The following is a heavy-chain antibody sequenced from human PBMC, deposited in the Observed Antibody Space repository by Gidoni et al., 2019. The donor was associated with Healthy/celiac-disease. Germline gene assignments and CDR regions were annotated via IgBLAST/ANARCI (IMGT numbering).Heavy chain of an antibody. D-gene: IGHD6-13*01. V-gene: IGHV3-73*01. CDR2: IRSKANSYAT. J-gene: IGHJ6*02. Sequence: EVQLVESGGGLVQPGGSLKLSCAASGFPFSGSALHWVRQASGKGLEWVGRIRSKANSYATAYAASVKGRFTISRDDSKNTAYLQMNSLKTEDTAVYYCTKAGTPGLYYYYYYGMDVWGQGTTVTVSS. CDR3: TKAGTPGLYYYYYYGMDV. CDR1: GFPFSGSA.